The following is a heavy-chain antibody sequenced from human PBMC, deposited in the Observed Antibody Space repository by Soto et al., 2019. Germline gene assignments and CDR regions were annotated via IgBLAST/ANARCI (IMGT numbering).Heavy chain of an antibody. V-gene: IGHV1-69*01. CDR2: IIPIFGTA. CDR3: ARDFTASSGSYYPYYYFDY. J-gene: IGHJ4*02. CDR1: GGTFSSYA. Sequence: QVQLVQSGAEVKKPGSSVKVSCKASGGTFSSYAISWVRQAPGQGLEWMGGIIPIFGTANYAQKFQGRVTITADESMSTAYMELSSLRSEDTAVHYCARDFTASSGSYYPYYYFDYWGQGTLVTVSS. D-gene: IGHD1-26*01.